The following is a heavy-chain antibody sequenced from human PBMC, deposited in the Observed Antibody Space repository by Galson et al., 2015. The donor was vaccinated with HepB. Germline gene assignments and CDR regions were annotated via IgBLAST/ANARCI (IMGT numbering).Heavy chain of an antibody. CDR2: IYSGDNT. V-gene: IGHV3-53*01. CDR1: GFTVSTNY. J-gene: IGHJ4*02. D-gene: IGHD6-13*01. CDR3: ARGYTSSSYSGLGY. Sequence: SLRLSCAASGFTVSTNYMSWVRQAPGRGLECVSTIYSGDNTDYADSVKSRFTISRDNSKNTLYLQMNSLIPEDTAVYYCARGYTSSSYSGLGYWGQGTLVTVSS.